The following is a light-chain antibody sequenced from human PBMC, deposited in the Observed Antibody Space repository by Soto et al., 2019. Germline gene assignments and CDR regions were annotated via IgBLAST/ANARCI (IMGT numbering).Light chain of an antibody. CDR2: DVS. J-gene: IGLJ1*01. CDR3: SSFTSSSTYV. CDR1: SSDVGGYNY. V-gene: IGLV2-14*01. Sequence: QLVLTQPASVSGSPGQSINISCTGTSSDVGGYNYVSWYQQHPGKAPKLMIYDVSNRPSGVSNRFSGSKSGNTASLTISGLQPEDEADYYCSSFTSSSTYVFGTGTKLTVL.